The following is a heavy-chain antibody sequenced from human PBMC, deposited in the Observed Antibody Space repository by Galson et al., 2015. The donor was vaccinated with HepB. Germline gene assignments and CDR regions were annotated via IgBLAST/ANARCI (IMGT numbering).Heavy chain of an antibody. CDR1: GYTFTSYA. D-gene: IGHD3-22*01. V-gene: IGHV7-4-1*02. CDR3: ARVPVRYYYDSSGNLFFAY. CDR2: INTNAGNP. Sequence: SVKVSCKASGYTFTSYAMNWVRQAPGQGLEWMGWINTNAGNPTYAQGFTGRFVFSLDTSVSTEYLQISSLKAEDTAVYYCARVPVRYYYDSSGNLFFAYWGQGTLVTVSS. J-gene: IGHJ4*02.